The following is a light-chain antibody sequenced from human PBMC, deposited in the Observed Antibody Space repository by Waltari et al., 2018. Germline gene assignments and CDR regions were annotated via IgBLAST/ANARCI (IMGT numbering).Light chain of an antibody. CDR1: QSLTKRY. V-gene: IGKV3-20*01. CDR3: QQYGSSIMYT. J-gene: IGKJ2*01. Sequence: VLTQSPDTLSLSPGDRATLSCRASQSLTKRYLVGYQQKPGQAPRLLIYGASNRAAGIPDRFSGSVSGTDFTLTISRLEPDDSAVYYCQQYGSSIMYTFGQGTKLEIK. CDR2: GAS.